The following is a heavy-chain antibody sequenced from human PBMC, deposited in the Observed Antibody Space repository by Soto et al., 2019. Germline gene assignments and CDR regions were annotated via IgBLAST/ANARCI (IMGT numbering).Heavy chain of an antibody. CDR3: ARGRYGDY. CDR2: ISAHNGNT. V-gene: IGHV1-18*01. CDR1: GYAFTTYG. D-gene: IGHD1-1*01. Sequence: QVHLVQSGAEVKKPGASLKVSCKGSGYAFTTYGITWVRQAPGQGLEWMGWISAHNGNTNYAQKLQGRATVTRGTSTSTAYMELRSLRSDDTAVYYCARGRYGDYWGQGALVTVSS. J-gene: IGHJ4*02.